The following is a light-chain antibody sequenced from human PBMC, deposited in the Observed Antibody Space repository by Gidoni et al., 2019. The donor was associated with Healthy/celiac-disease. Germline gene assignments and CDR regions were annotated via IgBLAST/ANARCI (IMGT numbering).Light chain of an antibody. CDR1: SSNIGSTT. J-gene: IGLJ1*01. Sequence: QSVLTQPPSASGTPGQRVTISCSGSSSNIGSTTVNWYQQLPGTAPKLLIYSNNQRPSGVPDRFAGSKSGTSASLAISGLQSEDEADYYCAAWDDSLMGVFGTGTKVTVL. V-gene: IGLV1-44*01. CDR3: AAWDDSLMGV. CDR2: SNN.